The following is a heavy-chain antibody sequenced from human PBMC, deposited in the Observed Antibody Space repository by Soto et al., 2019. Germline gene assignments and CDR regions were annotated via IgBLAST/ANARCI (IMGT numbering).Heavy chain of an antibody. J-gene: IGHJ6*02. CDR3: ARDKVGYYDSSGYYRVSVPPDYYYGMDV. V-gene: IGHV1-69*01. CDR1: GGTFSSYA. CDR2: IIPIFGTA. D-gene: IGHD3-22*01. Sequence: QVQLVQSGAEVKKPGSSVKVSCKASGGTFSSYAISWVRQAPGQGLEWMGGIIPIFGTANYAQKFQGRVTITADESTSTAYMALSRLRSEDTAVYYCARDKVGYYDSSGYYRVSVPPDYYYGMDVWGQGTTVTVSS.